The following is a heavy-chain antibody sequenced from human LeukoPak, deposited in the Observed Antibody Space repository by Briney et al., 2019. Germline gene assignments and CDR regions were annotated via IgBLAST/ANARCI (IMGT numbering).Heavy chain of an antibody. J-gene: IGHJ4*02. CDR3: ARESSGWLQLFDY. Sequence: VWSLARDSTCKGVTFSNRLNSWGRQAPGKGLEWVSVIYSGGSTYYADSVKGRFTISRDNSKNTVYLQMNSLRAEDTAVYYCARESSGWLQLFDYWGQGTLVTVSS. V-gene: IGHV3-66*01. CDR1: GVTFSNRL. CDR2: IYSGGST. D-gene: IGHD5-24*01.